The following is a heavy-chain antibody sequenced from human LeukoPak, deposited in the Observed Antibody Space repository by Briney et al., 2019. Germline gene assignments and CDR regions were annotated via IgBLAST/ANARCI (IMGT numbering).Heavy chain of an antibody. V-gene: IGHV4-39*07. CDR3: AADLGYDFFGWFDP. D-gene: IGHD3-3*01. Sequence: PSETLSLTCAVSGCSFSSSSYYWRWIRQPPGKGLEWIGSIYYSGSTYYNPSLKSRVTISEDPSKNQFSLKLSSVNAGDTAVYYSAADLGYDFFGWFDPWGQGTLVTVSS. CDR2: IYYSGST. J-gene: IGHJ5*02. CDR1: GCSFSSSSYY.